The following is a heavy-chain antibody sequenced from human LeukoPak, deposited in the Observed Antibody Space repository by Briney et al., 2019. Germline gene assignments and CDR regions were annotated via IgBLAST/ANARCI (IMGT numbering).Heavy chain of an antibody. CDR3: ARRTGYYDGFDY. Sequence: ASETLSLTCTVSGGSISSYYWSWIRQPPGKRLEWIGHIYYSGSTNYNPYLKSRVTISVDTSKNQFSLKVSSVTAADTAVYYCARRTGYYDGFDYWGQGTLVSVST. CDR1: GGSISSYY. V-gene: IGHV4-59*01. J-gene: IGHJ4*02. CDR2: IYYSGST. D-gene: IGHD3/OR15-3a*01.